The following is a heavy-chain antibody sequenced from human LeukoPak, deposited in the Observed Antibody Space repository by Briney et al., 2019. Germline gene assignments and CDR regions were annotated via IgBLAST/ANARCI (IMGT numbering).Heavy chain of an antibody. CDR3: ARTRSTVRGVISSYFAY. D-gene: IGHD3-10*01. Sequence: PSGTLSLTCTVSGGSISSSSYCWGWIRQPPGKGLEWIGSIYYSGATYYNPSLKSRVTISVDTSRNQFSLKLNSVTATDTALYYCARTRSTVRGVISSYFAYWGQGTLVTVSS. J-gene: IGHJ4*02. V-gene: IGHV4-39*01. CDR1: GGSISSSSYC. CDR2: IYYSGAT.